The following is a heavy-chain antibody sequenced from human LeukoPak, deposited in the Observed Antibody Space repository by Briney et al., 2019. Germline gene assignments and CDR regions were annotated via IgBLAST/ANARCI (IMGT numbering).Heavy chain of an antibody. D-gene: IGHD6-6*01. CDR1: GYTFTTYG. J-gene: IGHJ2*01. Sequence: ASVKVSCKASGYTFTTYGISWVRQAPGQGLEWMGWISAYNGNTNYAQKVQGRVTMTTDTSTSTVYMELRSLRSDDTAVYYCARASLSYWYFDLWGRGTLVTVSS. V-gene: IGHV1-18*01. CDR3: ARASLSYWYFDL. CDR2: ISAYNGNT.